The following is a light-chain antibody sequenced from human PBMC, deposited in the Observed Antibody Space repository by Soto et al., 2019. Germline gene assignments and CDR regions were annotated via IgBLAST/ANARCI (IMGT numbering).Light chain of an antibody. CDR3: CSYAGSSTWV. CDR2: EGS. CDR1: SSDVGSYNF. J-gene: IGLJ1*01. V-gene: IGLV2-23*01. Sequence: SALTQPASVSGSPGQSITISCTGTSSDVGSYNFVSWYQQHPGKAPKVMIYEGSKRPSGVSNRFSGSKSGNTASLTISGLQAEDEADYYCCSYAGSSTWVFGTGTKLTVL.